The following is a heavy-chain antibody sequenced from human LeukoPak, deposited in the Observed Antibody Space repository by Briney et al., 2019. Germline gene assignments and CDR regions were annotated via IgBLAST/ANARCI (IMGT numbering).Heavy chain of an antibody. J-gene: IGHJ4*02. CDR2: ISASSDVI. Sequence: GGSLRLSCAGSGFSFSTNAMSWVRQAPGKGLEWVSAISASSDVIYYADSVKGRFAISRDDSRNTVYLQMNRLRAEDTAMYYCAKANHHFDYWGQGALVTVSS. CDR3: AKANHHFDY. V-gene: IGHV3-23*01. CDR1: GFSFSTNA.